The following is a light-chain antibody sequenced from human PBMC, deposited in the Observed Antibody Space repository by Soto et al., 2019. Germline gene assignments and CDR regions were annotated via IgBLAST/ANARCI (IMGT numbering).Light chain of an antibody. CDR3: MQGTHWPWT. Sequence: DVVLTQSPLSLPVTLGQPASISCRSSQSLIHSDGSTYLSWFQQRPGQSPRRLIYEVSDRDSGVPDRFSGSGSGTDFTLKISRVEAVDVGVYYCMQGTHWPWTFGQGTKVEIK. CDR2: EVS. CDR1: QSLIHSDGSTY. J-gene: IGKJ1*01. V-gene: IGKV2-30*02.